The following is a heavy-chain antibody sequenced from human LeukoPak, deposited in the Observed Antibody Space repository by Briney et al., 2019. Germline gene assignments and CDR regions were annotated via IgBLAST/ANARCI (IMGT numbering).Heavy chain of an antibody. D-gene: IGHD5-12*01. V-gene: IGHV4-39*01. CDR3: ARHRTEWLPYFDY. J-gene: IGHJ4*02. CDR2: IYYSGST. CDR1: GGSISSSSYY. Sequence: SETLSLTCTVSGGSISSSSYYWGWIRQPPGKGLEWVGSIYYSGSTYYNPSLKSRVTISVDTSKNQFSLKLSSVTAADTAVYYCARHRTEWLPYFDYWGQGTLVTVSS.